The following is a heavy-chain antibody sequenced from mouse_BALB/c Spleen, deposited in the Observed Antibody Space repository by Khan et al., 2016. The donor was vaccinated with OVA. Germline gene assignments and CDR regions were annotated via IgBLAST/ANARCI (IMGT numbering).Heavy chain of an antibody. D-gene: IGHD2-1*01. CDR1: GFTFSDYY. J-gene: IGHJ3*01. Sequence: EVGLVESGGGLVKPGGSLKLSCVASGFTFSDYYMYWVRQTPEKRLDWVATISDGGIYTYYPDSVKGRFTISRDAAKNNLFLQMSSLKSEDTAMFYCVRGYYGNPVAYWGQGTLVTVSA. V-gene: IGHV5-4*02. CDR3: VRGYYGNPVAY. CDR2: ISDGGIYT.